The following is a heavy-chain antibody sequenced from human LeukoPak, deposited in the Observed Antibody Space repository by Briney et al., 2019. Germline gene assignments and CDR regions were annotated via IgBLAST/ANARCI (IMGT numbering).Heavy chain of an antibody. D-gene: IGHD2-2*01. J-gene: IGHJ6*04. CDR2: INTNTGNS. CDR3: ARGSRVVPAAMPGRNYYGMDV. CDR1: GYTFTSYA. V-gene: IGHV7-4-1*01. Sequence: ASVKVSCKASGYTFTSYAMNWVRQAPGQGLEWMGWINTNTGNSTYAQGFTGRFVFSLDTSVSTAYLQICSLKAEDTAVYYCARGSRVVPAAMPGRNYYGMDVWGKGTTVTVSS.